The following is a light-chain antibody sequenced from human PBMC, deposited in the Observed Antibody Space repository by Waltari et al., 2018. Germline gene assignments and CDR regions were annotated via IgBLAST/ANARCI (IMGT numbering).Light chain of an antibody. CDR3: HQYNSYPWT. V-gene: IGKV1-5*01. CDR1: QSISSW. J-gene: IGKJ1*01. CDR2: GVS. Sequence: DIQMTQSPSTLSASVGDRVTPSPRASQSISSWLAWYQQKPGKAPKPLIYGVSSLESGVPSRFSGSGSGTEFTLTISSLQPDDFATYYCHQYNSYPWTFGQGTKVEIK.